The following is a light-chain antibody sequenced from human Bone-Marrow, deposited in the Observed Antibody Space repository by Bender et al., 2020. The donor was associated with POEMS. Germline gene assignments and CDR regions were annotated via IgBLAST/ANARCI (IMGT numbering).Light chain of an antibody. CDR3: ATWVDSLNGWV. Sequence: QSVLTQPPSASGTPGQRVTISCSGSSSKFGSYPVNWYQQLPGAAPKPVIFNNSQRPSGVPDRFSGSNSGTSASLAISGLLSDDEADFYCATWVDSLNGWVFGGGTKLTVL. V-gene: IGLV1-44*01. J-gene: IGLJ3*02. CDR1: SSKFGSYP. CDR2: NNS.